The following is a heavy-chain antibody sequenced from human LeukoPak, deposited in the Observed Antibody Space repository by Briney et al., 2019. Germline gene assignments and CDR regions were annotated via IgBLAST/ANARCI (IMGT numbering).Heavy chain of an antibody. J-gene: IGHJ4*02. V-gene: IGHV3-23*01. D-gene: IGHD3-22*01. CDR2: ISGSGGST. CDR1: GFTFSSYG. Sequence: QPGGSLRLSCAASGFTFSSYGMSWVRQAPGKGLEWVSAISGSGGSTYYADSVKGRFTISRDNSKNTLYLQMNSLRAEDTAVYYCAKQVAYYYDSSGHLGYWGQGTLVTVSS. CDR3: AKQVAYYYDSSGHLGY.